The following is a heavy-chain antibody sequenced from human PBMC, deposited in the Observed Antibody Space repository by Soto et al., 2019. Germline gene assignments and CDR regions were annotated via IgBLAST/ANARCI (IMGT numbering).Heavy chain of an antibody. CDR1: GGTFSSCA. CDR3: ARGGYDDYEYYYYGMDV. V-gene: IGHV1-69*13. D-gene: IGHD4-17*01. J-gene: IGHJ6*02. CDR2: IIPIFGTA. Sequence: ASVKVSCKASGGTFSSCAISWVRQAPGQGLEWMGGIIPIFGTANYAQKFQGRVTITADESTSTAYMELSSLRSEDTAVYYCARGGYDDYEYYYYGMDVWGQGTTVTVSS.